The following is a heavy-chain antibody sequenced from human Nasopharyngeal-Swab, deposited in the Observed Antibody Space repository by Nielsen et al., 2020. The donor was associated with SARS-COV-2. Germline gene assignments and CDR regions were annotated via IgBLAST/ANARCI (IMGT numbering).Heavy chain of an antibody. Sequence: GESLKISCTGFGYSFASYWIGWVRQMPGKGLEWMGSIYPGNSDTRYSPAFHGRVTISADKSINTAYLQWSSLRASDTAMYFCARRAARDGYNYEVDPWGQGTLVTVS. V-gene: IGHV5-51*01. CDR1: GYSFASYW. D-gene: IGHD5-24*01. CDR2: IYPGNSDT. J-gene: IGHJ5*02. CDR3: ARRAARDGYNYEVDP.